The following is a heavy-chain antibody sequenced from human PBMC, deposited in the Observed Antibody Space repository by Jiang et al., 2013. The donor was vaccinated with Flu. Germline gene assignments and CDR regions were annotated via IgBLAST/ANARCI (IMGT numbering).Heavy chain of an antibody. D-gene: IGHD1-1*01. CDR2: IDPFDSQA. CDR3: ARQGTATTVDFYYYALDV. V-gene: IGHV5-10-1*01. CDR1: DTPFPPIT. J-gene: IGHJ6*02. Sequence: KPGESLRISCTVLDTPFPPITSAGCASCPERPGVDGRIDPFDSQATFSPSFQGLVTMSTDKSTNTAYLQWSSLKASDTAIYYCARQGTATTVDFYYYALDVWGQGTSVTVSS.